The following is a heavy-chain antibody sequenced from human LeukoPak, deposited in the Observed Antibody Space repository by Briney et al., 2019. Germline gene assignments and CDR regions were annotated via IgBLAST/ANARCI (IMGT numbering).Heavy chain of an antibody. Sequence: GGSLRLSCAASGFTFSSYGMHWVRQAPGKGPEWVAFIRYDGSNKYYADSVKGRFTISRDNSKNTLYLQMNSLRAEDTAVYYCAKDGGYSYGYFDYWGQGTLVTVSS. CDR3: AKDGGYSYGYFDY. J-gene: IGHJ4*02. V-gene: IGHV3-30*02. CDR1: GFTFSSYG. CDR2: IRYDGSNK. D-gene: IGHD5-18*01.